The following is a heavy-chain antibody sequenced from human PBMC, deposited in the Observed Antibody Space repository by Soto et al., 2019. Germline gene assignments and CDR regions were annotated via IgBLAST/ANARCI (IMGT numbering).Heavy chain of an antibody. CDR2: VSYDGTKE. CDR3: ASAEYSISWSPYCYYCGMDV. Sequence: QVQLVESGGGVVQPGRSLRLSCAVSGFTFDSYPMNWVRQAPGKGLEWVAVVSYDGTKEYYADSVKGRFTISRDNSKSTLFLQMNSLRADDAAVYYCASAEYSISWSPYCYYCGMDVWGQGTPVTVSS. CDR1: GFTFDSYP. J-gene: IGHJ6*02. V-gene: IGHV3-30*14. D-gene: IGHD6-13*01.